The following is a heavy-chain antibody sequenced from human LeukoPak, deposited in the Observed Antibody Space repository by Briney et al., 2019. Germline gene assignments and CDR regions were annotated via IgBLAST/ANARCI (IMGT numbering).Heavy chain of an antibody. CDR2: IKSKTDGGTT. CDR1: GFTFNNAW. Sequence: PGGSLRLSCAASGFTFNNAWMSWVRQAPGKGLEWVGRIKSKTDGGTTDYAAPVKGRFTISRDDSKNTLYLQMNSLKTEDTAVYYCTRVMGSSGWYGAFDYWGQGTLVTVSS. D-gene: IGHD6-19*01. CDR3: TRVMGSSGWYGAFDY. J-gene: IGHJ4*02. V-gene: IGHV3-15*01.